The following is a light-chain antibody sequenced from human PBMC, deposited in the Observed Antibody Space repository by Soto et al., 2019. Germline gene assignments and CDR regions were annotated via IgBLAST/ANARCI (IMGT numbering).Light chain of an antibody. Sequence: QSVLTQPPSVSEAPRQRVTISCSGSSSNIGNNAVNWYQQLPGKAPKLLIYYDDLLPSGVSDRFSGSKSGTSASLAISGLQSEDEADYYCAAWDDRLNGFVFGTGTKVTAL. CDR2: YDD. J-gene: IGLJ1*01. CDR3: AAWDDRLNGFV. CDR1: SSNIGNNA. V-gene: IGLV1-36*01.